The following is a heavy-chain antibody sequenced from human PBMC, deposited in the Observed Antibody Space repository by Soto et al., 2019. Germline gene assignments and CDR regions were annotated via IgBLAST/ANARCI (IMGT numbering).Heavy chain of an antibody. J-gene: IGHJ4*02. Sequence: GGSLRLSCAASGFTFSSYGMHWVRQAPGKGLEWVAVISYDGSNKYYADSVKGRFTISRDNSKNTLYLQMNRLRAEDTAVYYCATDIDNYYDSSGSQDYRGQGTLVTVSS. V-gene: IGHV3-30*03. CDR1: GFTFSSYG. CDR2: ISYDGSNK. D-gene: IGHD3-22*01. CDR3: ATDIDNYYDSSGSQDY.